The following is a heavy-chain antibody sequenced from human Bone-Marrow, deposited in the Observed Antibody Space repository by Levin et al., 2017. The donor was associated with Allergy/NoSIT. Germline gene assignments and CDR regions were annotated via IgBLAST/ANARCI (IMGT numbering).Heavy chain of an antibody. V-gene: IGHV5-51*01. CDR1: GYSFTNYG. J-gene: IGHJ3*02. CDR2: IYPDDSDT. Sequence: PGGSLRLSCQGSGYSFTNYGIAWVRQMPGKGLEWMGVIYPDDSDTRYSPSFQGQVTISADKSISTAYLQWPSLKASDTAMYYCARPCSGGGCYSGFDAFDIWGQGTLVTVSS. D-gene: IGHD2-15*01. CDR3: ARPCSGGGCYSGFDAFDI.